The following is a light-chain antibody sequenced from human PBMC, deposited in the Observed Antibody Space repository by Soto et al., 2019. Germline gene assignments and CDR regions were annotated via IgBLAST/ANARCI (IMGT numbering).Light chain of an antibody. V-gene: IGKV1-39*01. CDR3: QQSYRIPWT. CDR2: GAS. CDR1: ESISSY. Sequence: GGIVPMTCRASESISSYVNWYQQRPGKAPKVLIYGASSLQSGVPSRFSGSGYGTDFTLTVSNLQPEDFATYYCQQSYRIPWTFGQGTKVDTK. J-gene: IGKJ1*01.